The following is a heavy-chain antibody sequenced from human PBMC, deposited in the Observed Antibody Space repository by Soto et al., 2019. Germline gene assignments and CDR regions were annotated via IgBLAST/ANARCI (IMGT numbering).Heavy chain of an antibody. V-gene: IGHV1-69*02. D-gene: IGHD3-10*01. CDR2: TIPILSMS. CDR3: ATSYGSGSQAFDH. Sequence: QVHLVQSGPELKKPGSSVRVSCKASGDTFSSYTINWVRQAPGLGLEWMGRTIPILSMSNYALKFQGRLTITAEKSTSTAYMELSSLRSEDTAMYYCATSYGSGSQAFDHWGQGALVTGSS. J-gene: IGHJ4*02. CDR1: GDTFSSYT.